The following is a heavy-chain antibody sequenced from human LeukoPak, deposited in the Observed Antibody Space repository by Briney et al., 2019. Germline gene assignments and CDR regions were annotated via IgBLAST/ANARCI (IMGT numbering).Heavy chain of an antibody. CDR1: GYTLTELS. CDR2: FDPEDGDT. V-gene: IGHV1-24*01. Sequence: ASVKVSCKVSGYTLTELSMHWVRQAPGKGLEWMGGFDPEDGDTIYAQKFQGRVTMTEDTSTDTAYMELSSLRSEDTAVYYCATDRATVTLSDAFDIWGQGTMVTVSS. CDR3: ATDRATVTLSDAFDI. D-gene: IGHD4-17*01. J-gene: IGHJ3*02.